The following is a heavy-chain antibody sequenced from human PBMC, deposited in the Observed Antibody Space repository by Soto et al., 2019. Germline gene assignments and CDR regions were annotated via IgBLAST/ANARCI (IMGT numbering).Heavy chain of an antibody. V-gene: IGHV4-59*01. D-gene: IGHD3-22*01. J-gene: IGHJ4*02. CDR3: ARDLGYYDSSAAI. CDR1: GASIINYY. Sequence: SETLSLTCTVSGASIINYYWAWIRQSPGGGLESIGYVSNTATTTYNPSLKNRVTISVDASKSQFSLKLSSVTAADTAVYYCARDLGYYDSSAAIWGQGTLVTVSS. CDR2: VSNTATT.